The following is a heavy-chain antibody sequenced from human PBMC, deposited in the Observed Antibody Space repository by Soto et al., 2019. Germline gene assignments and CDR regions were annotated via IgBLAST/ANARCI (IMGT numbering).Heavy chain of an antibody. CDR3: ARDQDYYFDY. CDR1: GGSVSSGSYY. CDR2: IYYSGST. Sequence: PSETLSLTCTVSGGSVSSGSYYWSWIRQPPGKGLEWIGYIYYSGSTNYNPSLKSRVTISVDTSKNQFSLKLSSVTAADTAVYYCARDQDYYFDYWGQGTLVTVSS. J-gene: IGHJ4*02. D-gene: IGHD2-15*01. V-gene: IGHV4-61*01.